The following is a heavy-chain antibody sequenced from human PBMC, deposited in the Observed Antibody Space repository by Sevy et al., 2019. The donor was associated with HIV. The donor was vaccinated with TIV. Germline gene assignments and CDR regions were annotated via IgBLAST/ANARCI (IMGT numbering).Heavy chain of an antibody. J-gene: IGHJ4*02. Sequence: GGSLRLSCAASGFTFSTYGMHWVRQAPGKGLEWVAVIWFDGSNTYHAGSLKGRFTISRDIAKNTLHLQMNSLRAEDTAVYYCARDLEFYDYGDYGPAFMPDYWGQRTLVTVSS. D-gene: IGHD4-17*01. V-gene: IGHV3-33*01. CDR1: GFTFSTYG. CDR3: ARDLEFYDYGDYGPAFMPDY. CDR2: IWFDGSNT.